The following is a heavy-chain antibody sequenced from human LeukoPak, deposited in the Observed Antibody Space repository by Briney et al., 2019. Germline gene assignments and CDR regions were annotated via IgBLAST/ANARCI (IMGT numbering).Heavy chain of an antibody. V-gene: IGHV4-34*01. CDR3: ASDETTVTISGFY. CDR1: GGSFSGYY. D-gene: IGHD4-11*01. J-gene: IGHJ4*02. Sequence: SETLSLTCAAYGGSFSGYYWSWIRQPPGKGLEWIGEINHSGSTNYNPSLKSRVTISVDTSKNQFSLKLSSVTAADTAVYYCASDETTVTISGFYWGQGTLVTVSS. CDR2: INHSGST.